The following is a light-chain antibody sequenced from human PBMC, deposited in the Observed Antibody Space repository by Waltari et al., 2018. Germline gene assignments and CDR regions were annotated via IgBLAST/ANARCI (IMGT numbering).Light chain of an antibody. V-gene: IGLV2-14*03. Sequence: QSALTQPASVSGSPGQSISISCTGTSSDVGYYNYVSWYQQHPGQAPKLMIHDVTKRPSGVSNRCSGSKSGNTASLTISGLQAEDEADYYCISYTTRRLWVFGGGTQLTVL. CDR1: SSDVGYYNY. J-gene: IGLJ3*02. CDR3: ISYTTRRLWV. CDR2: DVT.